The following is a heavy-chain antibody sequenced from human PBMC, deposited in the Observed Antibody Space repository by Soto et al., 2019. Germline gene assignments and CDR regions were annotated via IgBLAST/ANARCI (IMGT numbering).Heavy chain of an antibody. D-gene: IGHD1-26*01. Sequence: QVQLVESGGGVVQPGRSLRLSCAASGFTFSSYGMHWVRQAPGKGLEWVAVISYDGSNKYYADSVKGRFTITRDNSKNKLYLQMSSLRGGDTAVYYCAREAGSSHYYYYGMDVWGQGATVTVSS. V-gene: IGHV3-30*03. CDR2: ISYDGSNK. CDR3: AREAGSSHYYYYGMDV. CDR1: GFTFSSYG. J-gene: IGHJ6*02.